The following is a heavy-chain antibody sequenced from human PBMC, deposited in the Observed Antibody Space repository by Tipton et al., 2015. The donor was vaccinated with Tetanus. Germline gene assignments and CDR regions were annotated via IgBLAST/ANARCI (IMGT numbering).Heavy chain of an antibody. D-gene: IGHD1-26*01. CDR1: GGSISSYY. J-gene: IGHJ4*02. Sequence: TLSLTCTLSGGSISSYYWSWVRQPPGKGLEWLGYVFYSGSTDLNPSLKSRVTISVDTSKNQFSLKLSSVTAADTAVYYCARDGSGFGGSYDYWGQGTLVTVSS. CDR2: VFYSGST. V-gene: IGHV4-59*12. CDR3: ARDGSGFGGSYDY.